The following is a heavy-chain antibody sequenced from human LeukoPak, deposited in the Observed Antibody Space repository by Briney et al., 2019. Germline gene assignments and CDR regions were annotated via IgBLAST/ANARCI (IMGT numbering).Heavy chain of an antibody. V-gene: IGHV3-23*01. CDR2: ISGSGGTT. Sequence: GGSLRLSCAASGFTFSSYAVSWVRQAPGKGLEWVSTISGSGGTTYYADSVKGRFTISRDNSKNTLYLQMNSLRAEDTAVYYCAKVRGIQLWFNAFDIWGQGTMVTVSS. CDR3: AKVRGIQLWFNAFDI. D-gene: IGHD5-18*01. CDR1: GFTFSSYA. J-gene: IGHJ3*02.